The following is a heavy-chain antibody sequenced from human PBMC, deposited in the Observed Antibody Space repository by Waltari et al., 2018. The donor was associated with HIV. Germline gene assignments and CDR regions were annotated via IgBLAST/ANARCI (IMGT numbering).Heavy chain of an antibody. CDR1: GYSFTSYW. V-gene: IGHV5-51*03. J-gene: IGHJ3*02. CDR2: IYPGEADT. D-gene: IGHD3-10*01. CDR3: ARRGRPSAFDI. Sequence: EVQLVQSGAEVKKPGESLKISCKGSGYSFTSYWIGWVRQMPGKGMEWMGIIYPGEADTRYSPAVQGQVTISADKSISTAYLQGSSLKASDTAMYYCARRGRPSAFDIWGQGTMVTVSS.